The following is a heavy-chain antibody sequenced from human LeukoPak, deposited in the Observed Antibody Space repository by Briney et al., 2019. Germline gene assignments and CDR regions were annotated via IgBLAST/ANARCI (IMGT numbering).Heavy chain of an antibody. V-gene: IGHV3-74*01. Sequence: GGSLRLSCAASGNYWMHWVRQAPGKGLVWVSHINSDGSWTSYADSVKGRFTISRDNSKNTLYLQMNSLRAEDTAVYYCAKVTTTPYYYGSGSYYLRPPYYFDYWGQGTLVTVSS. CDR3: AKVTTTPYYYGSGSYYLRPPYYFDY. J-gene: IGHJ4*02. D-gene: IGHD3-10*01. CDR2: INSDGSWT. CDR1: GNYW.